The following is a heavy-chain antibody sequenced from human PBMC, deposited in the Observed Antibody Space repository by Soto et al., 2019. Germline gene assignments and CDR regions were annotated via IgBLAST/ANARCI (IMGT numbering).Heavy chain of an antibody. Sequence: QVQLQESGPGLVKPSQTLSLTCTVSGGSISSGGYYWSWIRQHPGKGLEWIGYIYYSGRTYYNPSIKSRVIISVDTSKNQFSLKLSSVTAADTAVYYCAKKFTVTTGFDYWGQGTLVTVSS. V-gene: IGHV4-31*03. D-gene: IGHD4-4*01. CDR1: GGSISSGGYY. J-gene: IGHJ4*02. CDR3: AKKFTVTTGFDY. CDR2: IYYSGRT.